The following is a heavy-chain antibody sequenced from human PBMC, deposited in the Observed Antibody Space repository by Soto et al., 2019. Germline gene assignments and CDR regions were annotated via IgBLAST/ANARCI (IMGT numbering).Heavy chain of an antibody. CDR3: ARDYGAGSYGIDY. CDR2: IHNSGTT. J-gene: IGHJ4*02. CDR1: GASINTYY. D-gene: IGHD3-10*01. V-gene: IGHV4-59*01. Sequence: QVRLQESGPGLVKPSETLSLTCTVSGASINTYYWAWIRQPPGKGLEWIGYIHNSGTTDYNPSLKSRVTMSVDTSKSQFSLKLSSVTAADTAVYYCARDYGAGSYGIDYWGQGTLVTVSS.